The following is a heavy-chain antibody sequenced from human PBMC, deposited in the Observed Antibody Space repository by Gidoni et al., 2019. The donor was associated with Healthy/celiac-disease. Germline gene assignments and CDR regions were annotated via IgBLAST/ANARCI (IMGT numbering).Heavy chain of an antibody. CDR3: ARQALDDTAMVTWVYYMDV. CDR1: GGSISSSSYY. V-gene: IGHV4-39*01. Sequence: QLQLQESGPGLVKPSETLSLTCTVSGGSISSSSYYWGWIRQPPGKGLEWIGSIYYSGSTYYNPSLKSRVTISVDTSKNQFSLKLSSVTAADTAVYYCARQALDDTAMVTWVYYMDVWGKGTTVTVSS. J-gene: IGHJ6*03. D-gene: IGHD5-18*01. CDR2: IYYSGST.